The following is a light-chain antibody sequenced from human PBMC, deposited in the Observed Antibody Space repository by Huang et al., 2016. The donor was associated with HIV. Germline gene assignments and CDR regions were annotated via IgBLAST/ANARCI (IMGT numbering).Light chain of an antibody. CDR2: GAS. CDR3: QQYYSWPPFT. Sequence: EIVMTQSPATLSVSPVERVTLSCRASATVSSQLAGDQQKPGQAPRLLIYGASTRATDSPPRYSGSGSWTRFTLTSSSLQSEDFAIYYCQQYYSWPPFTCGQGTKLEIK. V-gene: IGKV3-15*01. J-gene: IGKJ2*01. CDR1: ATVSSQ.